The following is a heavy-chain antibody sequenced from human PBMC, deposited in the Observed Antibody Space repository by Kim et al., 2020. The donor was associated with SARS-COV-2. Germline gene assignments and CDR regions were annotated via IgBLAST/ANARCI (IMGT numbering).Heavy chain of an antibody. CDR1: GGTFSSYA. V-gene: IGHV1-69*13. Sequence: SVKVSCKASGGTFSSYAISWVRQAPGQGLEWMGGIIPIFGTANYAQKFQGRVTITADESTSTAYMELSSLRSEDTAVYYCARRSLYSSQYYYYYGMDVWGQGTTVTVSS. CDR3: ARRSLYSSQYYYYYGMDV. CDR2: IIPIFGTA. D-gene: IGHD6-19*01. J-gene: IGHJ6*02.